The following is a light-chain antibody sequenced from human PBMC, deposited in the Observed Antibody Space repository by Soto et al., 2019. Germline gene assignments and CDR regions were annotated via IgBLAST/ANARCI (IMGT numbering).Light chain of an antibody. CDR3: SSYTSSSTYV. J-gene: IGLJ1*01. Sequence: QSALTQPASVSGSPGQSITISCTGTSSDVGGYNYVSWYQQHPGKAPKLMIYDVSNRPSGVSNRFSGSKSGNTASLSISGLHAEDEADYYCSSYTSSSTYVFGTGINVTVL. CDR2: DVS. V-gene: IGLV2-14*01. CDR1: SSDVGGYNY.